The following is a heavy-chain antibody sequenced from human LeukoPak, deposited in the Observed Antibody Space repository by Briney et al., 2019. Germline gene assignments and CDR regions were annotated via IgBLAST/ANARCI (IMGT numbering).Heavy chain of an antibody. J-gene: IGHJ6*02. CDR2: ISYSGSI. V-gene: IGHV4-59*08. D-gene: IGHD3-3*01. CDR3: ARHIPVIWSSGYYYGMDV. Sequence: SETLSLTCTVSGGSISNYYWSWIRQPPGKGLEWIGYISYSGSINYNPSLRSRVAISEDTSRNQFSLRLNSVTAADTAGYYCARHIPVIWSSGYYYGMDVWGQGTTVTVSS. CDR1: GGSISNYY.